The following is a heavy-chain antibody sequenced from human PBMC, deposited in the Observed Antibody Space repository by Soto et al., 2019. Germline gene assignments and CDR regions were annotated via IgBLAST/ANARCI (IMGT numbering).Heavy chain of an antibody. D-gene: IGHD2-2*02. J-gene: IGHJ5*02. CDR2: IYHSGST. Sequence: PSETVSLTCAVSGGSISSGGYSWSWIRQPPGKGLEWIGYIYHSGSTYYNPSLKSRVTISVDRSKNQFSLKLSSVTAADTAVYYCARSRYIVVVPAAIDWFDPWGQGTLVTVSS. CDR3: ARSRYIVVVPAAIDWFDP. V-gene: IGHV4-30-2*01. CDR1: GGSISSGGYS.